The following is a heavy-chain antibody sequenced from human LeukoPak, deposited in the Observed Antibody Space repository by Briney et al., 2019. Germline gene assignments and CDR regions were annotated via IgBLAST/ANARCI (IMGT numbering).Heavy chain of an antibody. CDR3: AKLTMIVVVHDAFDV. CDR2: ISGSGGST. Sequence: GGSLRLSCAASGFTFSSYAMSWVRQAPGKGLEWVSAISGSGGSTYYADSVTGRFTISRDNSKNTLYLQMNSLRAEDTAVYYCAKLTMIVVVHDAFDVWGQGTMVTVSS. J-gene: IGHJ3*01. V-gene: IGHV3-23*01. CDR1: GFTFSSYA. D-gene: IGHD3-22*01.